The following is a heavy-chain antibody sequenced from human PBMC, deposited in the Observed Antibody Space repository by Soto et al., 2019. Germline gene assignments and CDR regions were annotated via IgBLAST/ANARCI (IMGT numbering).Heavy chain of an antibody. J-gene: IGHJ6*02. D-gene: IGHD6-19*01. CDR2: ISGSGAST. CDR1: GFTFSSYA. V-gene: IGHV3-23*01. CDR3: ARDRIAVAGDYYYYGMDV. Sequence: VGSLRLSCAASGFTFSSYAMSWVRQAPGKGLEWVSTISGSGASTYYADSVKGRFTISRDNSKNTLYVQMNSMRADDTAVYYCARDRIAVAGDYYYYGMDVWGQGTTVTVSS.